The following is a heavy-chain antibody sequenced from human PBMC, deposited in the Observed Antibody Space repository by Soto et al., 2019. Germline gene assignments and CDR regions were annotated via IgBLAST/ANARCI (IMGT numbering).Heavy chain of an antibody. CDR1: GVSFRDYW. Sequence: PGGSLRLSCAASGVSFRDYWVTWVRQAPGKGLDWVANIKQDGSEKYYLDSLKGRFTISRDNAKNSVYLLMNSLRAEDTAVYYCARGKDGRRAGTYYFDMDVWGKGTTVTVSS. CDR3: ARGKDGRRAGTYYFDMDV. CDR2: IKQDGSEK. J-gene: IGHJ6*03. V-gene: IGHV3-7*01. D-gene: IGHD1-1*01.